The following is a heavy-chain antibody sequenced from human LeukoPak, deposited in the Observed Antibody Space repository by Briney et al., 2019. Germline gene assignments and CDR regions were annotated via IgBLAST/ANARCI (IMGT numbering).Heavy chain of an antibody. J-gene: IGHJ5*02. Sequence: PSETLSLTCIFSGGSISSSKYYWGWIRQPPGKGLEWIGTVFTIGITHYNPSLKSRVTISVDTSKNQFSLNLNSVTAADRAVYYCARIPGGALNWFDPWGQGTLVTVSS. CDR1: GGSISSSKYY. V-gene: IGHV4-39*01. CDR2: VFTIGIT. D-gene: IGHD2-2*02. CDR3: ARIPGGALNWFDP.